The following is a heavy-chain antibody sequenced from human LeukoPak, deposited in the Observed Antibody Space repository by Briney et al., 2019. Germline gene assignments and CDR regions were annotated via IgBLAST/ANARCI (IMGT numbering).Heavy chain of an antibody. D-gene: IGHD4-11*01. CDR1: AGSISSSY. CDR3: ARQGPLTTAVTTRTNPFDY. Sequence: SETLSLTCTVSAGSISSSYWSWIRQPPGKGLEWIGYIYYSGSTNYNPSLKSRVTISVDTSKNQFSLKLNSVTAADTAVYYCARQGPLTTAVTTRTNPFDYWGQGPLVTVSS. J-gene: IGHJ4*02. V-gene: IGHV4-59*08. CDR2: IYYSGST.